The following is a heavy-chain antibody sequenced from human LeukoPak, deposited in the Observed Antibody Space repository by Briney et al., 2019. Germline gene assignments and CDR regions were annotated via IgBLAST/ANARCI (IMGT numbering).Heavy chain of an antibody. CDR1: GFTVSSNY. D-gene: IGHD6-13*01. V-gene: IGHV3-66*01. CDR2: IYSGGST. J-gene: IGHJ4*02. Sequence: PGGSLRLSCATSGFTVSSNYMSWVRQAPGKGLEWVSVIYSGGSTYYADSVKGRFTISRDNSKNTLYLQMSSLRAEDTAVYYCAREIAAAGLDYWGQGTLVTVSS. CDR3: AREIAAAGLDY.